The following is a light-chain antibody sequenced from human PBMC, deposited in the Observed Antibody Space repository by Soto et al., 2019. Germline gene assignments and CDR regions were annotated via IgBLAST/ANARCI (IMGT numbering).Light chain of an antibody. V-gene: IGLV2-14*01. CDR1: SSDVGGYNY. CDR2: EVS. CDR3: SSYTSSITYV. Sequence: QSLLTQPASVSGAPGQSITISCTGTSSDVGGYNYVSWYQQHPGKAPKLMIYEVSNRPSGVSNRFSGSKSGNTASLTISGLQAEDEADYYCSSYTSSITYVFGTGTKVTV. J-gene: IGLJ1*01.